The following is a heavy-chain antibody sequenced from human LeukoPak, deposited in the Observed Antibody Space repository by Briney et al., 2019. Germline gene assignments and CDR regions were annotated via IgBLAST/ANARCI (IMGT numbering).Heavy chain of an antibody. CDR1: GFTGSSYY. CDR3: ARGQKGFAPDSVDV. CDR2: IYSGGST. D-gene: IGHD3-10*01. J-gene: IGHJ6*02. V-gene: IGHV3-53*04. Sequence: PGVSLRLSCAAPGFTGSSYYMTWVRQAPGKGLEWVSVIYSGGSTYYADSVKGRFTISRHNSKNTVYLQMNSLRTEDTAQYYCARGQKGFAPDSVDVWGQGTTVTVSS.